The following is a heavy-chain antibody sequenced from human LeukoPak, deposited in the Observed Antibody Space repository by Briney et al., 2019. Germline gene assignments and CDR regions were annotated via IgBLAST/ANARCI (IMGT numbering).Heavy chain of an antibody. CDR2: IYYSGST. Sequence: SETLSLTCTVSAGSVSSGRYYWGWIRQPPGKGLEWIGYIYYSGSTNYNPSLKSRVTISVDTSKNPFSLKLSSVTAADTAVYYCAREHSGPGYDYGMDVWGKGTTVTVSS. V-gene: IGHV4-61*01. J-gene: IGHJ6*04. CDR1: AGSVSSGRYY. CDR3: AREHSGPGYDYGMDV. D-gene: IGHD3-10*01.